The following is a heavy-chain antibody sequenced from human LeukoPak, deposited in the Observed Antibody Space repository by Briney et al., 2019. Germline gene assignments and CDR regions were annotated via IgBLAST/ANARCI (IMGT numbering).Heavy chain of an antibody. D-gene: IGHD2-21*01. J-gene: IGHJ6*03. Sequence: ASVKVSCKASGYTFSNYIINWVRQAPGQGPEWMGWINTNTGNPTYAQGFTGRFVFSLDTSVNTAYLQISSLKAEDTAVYYCARVGIPYYYYYMDVWGKGTTVSVS. CDR3: ARVGIPYYYYYMDV. CDR2: INTNTGNP. V-gene: IGHV7-4-1*02. CDR1: GYTFSNYI.